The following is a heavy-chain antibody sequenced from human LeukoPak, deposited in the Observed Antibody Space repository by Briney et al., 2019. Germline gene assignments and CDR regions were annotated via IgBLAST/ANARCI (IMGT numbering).Heavy chain of an antibody. V-gene: IGHV1-58*02. Sequence: SVKVSCKASGFTFTRSAMQWVRQARGQRLEWIGWTAVGSGNTNYAQKFQERVTITTDTSTSTAYMELSSLRSEDTAVYYCAAYDWNAGANDAFDIWGQGTMVTVSS. CDR3: AAYDWNAGANDAFDI. D-gene: IGHD1-20*01. CDR2: TAVGSGNT. CDR1: GFTFTRSA. J-gene: IGHJ3*02.